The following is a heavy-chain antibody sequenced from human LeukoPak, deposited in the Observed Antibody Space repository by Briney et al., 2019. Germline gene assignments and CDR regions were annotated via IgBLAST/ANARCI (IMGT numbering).Heavy chain of an antibody. CDR2: INPSGGST. V-gene: IGHV1-46*01. CDR1: GYTFTSYY. CDR3: AGPLKSIAARYFDL. D-gene: IGHD6-6*01. Sequence: ASVKFSCKASGYTFTSYYMHWVRQAPGQGLEWMGIINPSGGSTTYAQKFQGRVTITADKSTSTAYMELSSLRSEDTAVYYCAGPLKSIAARYFDLWGRGTLVTVSS. J-gene: IGHJ2*01.